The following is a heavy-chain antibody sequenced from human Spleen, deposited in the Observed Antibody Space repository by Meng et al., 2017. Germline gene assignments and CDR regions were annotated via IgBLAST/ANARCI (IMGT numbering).Heavy chain of an antibody. CDR3: ARGCGGSCLAADS. V-gene: IGHV3-23*01. CDR2: LSGSSGST. CDR1: GFTFSIYA. J-gene: IGHJ4*02. D-gene: IGHD2-15*01. Sequence: GESLKISCATSGFTFSIYAMSWVRQAPGKGLEWVSALSGSSGSTYYTDSVKGRFTISRDNARNTLYLQMSSLRVEDTAVYYCARGCGGSCLAADSWGQGTLVTVSS.